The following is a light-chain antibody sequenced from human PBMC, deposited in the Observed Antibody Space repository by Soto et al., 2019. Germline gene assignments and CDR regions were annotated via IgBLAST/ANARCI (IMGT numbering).Light chain of an antibody. CDR3: SSHTSRSTLV. CDR1: SSDVGGYNY. V-gene: IGLV2-14*03. Sequence: QSVLTQPATVSGSPGQSITITYTGNSSDVGGYNYVSWYQHHPSKAPKLMNYDVRNRPSGVSTRFSGSKSGNTASLTISGLQAEDEADYYCSSHTSRSTLVFGTGTKVTVL. CDR2: DVR. J-gene: IGLJ1*01.